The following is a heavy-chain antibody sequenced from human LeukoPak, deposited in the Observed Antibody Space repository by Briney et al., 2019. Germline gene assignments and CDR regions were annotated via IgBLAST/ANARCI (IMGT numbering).Heavy chain of an antibody. J-gene: IGHJ3*02. CDR1: GYTFTSHG. Sequence: ASVKVSCKASGYTFTSHGITWVRQAPGQGFEWMGWISAYNGDTKYPETSQVRVTLTTDTSTSTAYMELRSLRSDDTAVYYCARREFFDAFDIWGQGTMVTVSS. V-gene: IGHV1-18*01. D-gene: IGHD3-10*01. CDR2: ISAYNGDT. CDR3: ARREFFDAFDI.